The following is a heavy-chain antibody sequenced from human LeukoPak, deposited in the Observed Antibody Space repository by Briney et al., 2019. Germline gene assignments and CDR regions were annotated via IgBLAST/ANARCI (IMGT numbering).Heavy chain of an antibody. CDR3: AKAYSGWEYYFDY. Sequence: GASLRLSCAASGFTISSYAMSWVRQAPGKGLEWVSAISGSGGSTYYADSVKGRFTISRDNSKNTLYLQMNSLRAEDTAVYYCAKAYSGWEYYFDYWGQGTLVTVSS. CDR2: ISGSGGST. D-gene: IGHD5-12*01. CDR1: GFTISSYA. J-gene: IGHJ4*02. V-gene: IGHV3-23*01.